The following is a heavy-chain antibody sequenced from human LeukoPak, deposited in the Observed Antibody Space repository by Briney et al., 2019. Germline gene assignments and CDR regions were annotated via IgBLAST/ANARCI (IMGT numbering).Heavy chain of an antibody. CDR3: ARVRKLPLEWDLIDY. V-gene: IGHV4-31*03. D-gene: IGHD4-23*01. CDR1: GGSISSGGYY. Sequence: SETLSLTCTVSGGSISSGGYYWTWTRQHPGEGLEWIGYIYHSGNTYYNPSLKSRIVISVDTSKNQFSLKVTSVTAADTAVYYCARVRKLPLEWDLIDYWGQGTLVTVSS. CDR2: IYHSGNT. J-gene: IGHJ4*02.